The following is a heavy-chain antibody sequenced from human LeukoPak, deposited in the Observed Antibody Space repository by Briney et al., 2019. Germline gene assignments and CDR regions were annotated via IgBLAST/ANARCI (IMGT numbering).Heavy chain of an antibody. Sequence: SETLSLTCAVYGGSFSGYYWSWIRQPPGKGLEWIGEINHSGSTNYNPSLKSRVTISVDTSKNQFSLKLSSVTAADTAVYYCARAIIEKVSYYDSSGPTVEYFDYWGQGTLVTVSS. J-gene: IGHJ4*02. CDR2: INHSGST. D-gene: IGHD3-22*01. V-gene: IGHV4-34*01. CDR1: GGSFSGYY. CDR3: ARAIIEKVSYYDSSGPTVEYFDY.